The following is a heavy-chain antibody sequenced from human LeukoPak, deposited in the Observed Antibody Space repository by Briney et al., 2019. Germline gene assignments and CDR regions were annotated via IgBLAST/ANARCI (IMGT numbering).Heavy chain of an antibody. V-gene: IGHV4-59*01. CDR1: GGSISSYY. CDR2: IYSGGST. J-gene: IGHJ4*02. CDR3: ARGYGYYLES. Sequence: SETLSLTCTVSGGSISSYYWNWIRQPPGKGLEWIGYIYSGGSTNYNPSLKSRVTISVDTSRNQFSLKLSSVTTADTAVYYCARGYGYYLESWGQGTLVTVSS. D-gene: IGHD5-18*01.